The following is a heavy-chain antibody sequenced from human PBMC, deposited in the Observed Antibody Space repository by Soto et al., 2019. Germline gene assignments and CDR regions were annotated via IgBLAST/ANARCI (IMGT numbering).Heavy chain of an antibody. J-gene: IGHJ3*02. D-gene: IGHD2-15*01. V-gene: IGHV4-4*02. CDR1: SGSISSSNW. CDR3: ARCCSGGSCYRDAFDI. Sequence: QVQLQESGPGLVKPSGTLSLTCAVSSGSISSSNWWSWVRQPPGKGLEWIGEIYHSGSTNYNPSLRSRVTISVDKSKNQFSLKLSSVTAADTAVYYCARCCSGGSCYRDAFDIWGQGTMVTVSS. CDR2: IYHSGST.